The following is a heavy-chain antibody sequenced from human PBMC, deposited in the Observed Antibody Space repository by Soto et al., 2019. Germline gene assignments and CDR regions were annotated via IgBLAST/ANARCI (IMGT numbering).Heavy chain of an antibody. CDR1: NFRFSSYS. V-gene: IGHV3-30-3*01. CDR3: AKDYSTEVVEDAFDM. J-gene: IGHJ3*02. Sequence: QVHLVASGGGVVHPGGSLRLSCVASNFRFSSYSMNWVRQAPGKGPEWVAVMSYDGSTKFYADSVKGRFTISRDNSRNTVFLQLNNLGPEDTALYFCAKDYSTEVVEDAFDMWGQGTKVTVSS. CDR2: MSYDGSTK. D-gene: IGHD2-8*02.